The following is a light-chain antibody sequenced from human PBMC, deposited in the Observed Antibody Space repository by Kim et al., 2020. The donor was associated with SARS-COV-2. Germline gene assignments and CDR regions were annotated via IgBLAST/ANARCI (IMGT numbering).Light chain of an antibody. CDR3: QKYNDPLT. J-gene: IGKJ4*01. CDR2: GAS. CDR1: QIVNNN. Sequence: EIVMTQSPVTLSMSPGERATLSCRASQIVNNNLAWYQQRPGQPPRLLIYGASTRAIGIPARFGGSGSGTEFTLTISSLQSEDFAVYYCQKYNDPLTFGGGTKVDIK. V-gene: IGKV3-15*01.